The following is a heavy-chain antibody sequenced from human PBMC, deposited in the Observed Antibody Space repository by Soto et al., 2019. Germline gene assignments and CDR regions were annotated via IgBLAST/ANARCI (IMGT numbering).Heavy chain of an antibody. D-gene: IGHD3-10*01. J-gene: IGHJ4*02. CDR2: IYYSGST. CDR3: ARYDIIQWFCDY. V-gene: IGHV4-59*12. CDR1: GGSISSYY. Sequence: NPSETLSLTCTVSGGSISSYYWSWIRQPPGKGLEWIGYIYYSGSTNYNPSLKSRVTISVDTSKNQFSLKLSSVTAADTAVYYCARYDIIQWFCDYWGQGTLVTVSS.